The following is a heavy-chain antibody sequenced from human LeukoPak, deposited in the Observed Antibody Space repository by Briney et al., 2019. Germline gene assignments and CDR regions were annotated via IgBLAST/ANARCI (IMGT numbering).Heavy chain of an antibody. CDR2: INPNSGST. J-gene: IGHJ4*02. Sequence: GASVKVSCKASGYTFTCYYMHWVRQAPGQGLEWMGWINPNSGSTNYAQKSQGRVTMTRDTSISTAYMELSRLRSDDTAVYYCARDRPGIAAAAMYYFDYWGQGTLVTVSS. V-gene: IGHV1-2*02. CDR1: GYTFTCYY. CDR3: ARDRPGIAAAAMYYFDY. D-gene: IGHD6-13*01.